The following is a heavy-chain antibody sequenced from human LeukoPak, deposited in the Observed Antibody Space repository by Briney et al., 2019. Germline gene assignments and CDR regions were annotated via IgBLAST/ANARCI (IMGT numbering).Heavy chain of an antibody. CDR2: IYPGDSDT. CDR1: GYSFTSYW. CDR3: ARQAQGLAGSWYHFDY. J-gene: IGHJ4*02. V-gene: IGHV5-51*01. Sequence: GGSLKISCKGSGYSFTSYWIGWVRQMPGKGLEWMGIIYPGDSDTRYSPSFQGQVTISADKSISTAYLQWSSLKASDTAMYYCARQAQGLAGSWYHFDYWGQGTLVTVSS. D-gene: IGHD6-13*01.